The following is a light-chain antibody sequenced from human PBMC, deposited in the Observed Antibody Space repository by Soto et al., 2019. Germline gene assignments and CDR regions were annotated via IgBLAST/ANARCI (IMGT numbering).Light chain of an antibody. CDR2: DAS. CDR1: QSISNT. V-gene: IGKV1-5*01. J-gene: IGKJ1*01. Sequence: QMTHSHSTLSSSFGDRFTITFLASQSISNTLAWYQQKPGKAPKVLIVDASSLESGVPSRFSGSGSGTEFTLTISSLQPDDFATYYCQQYNSYTWTFGQGTKVDI. CDR3: QQYNSYTWT.